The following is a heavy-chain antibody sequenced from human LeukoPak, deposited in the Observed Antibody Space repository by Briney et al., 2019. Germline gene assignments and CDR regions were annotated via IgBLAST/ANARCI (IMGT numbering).Heavy chain of an antibody. CDR1: GYTFTNYG. CDR2: ISAYNGNT. Sequence: ASVKVSCKASGYTFTNYGISWVRQAPGQGLEWMGWISAYNGNTNYAQKLQGRVTMTTDTSTSTAYMELRSLRSDDTAVYYCARDFRDDYVWGSYRYTPGMDVWGQGTTVTVSS. V-gene: IGHV1-18*01. D-gene: IGHD3-16*02. CDR3: ARDFRDDYVWGSYRYTPGMDV. J-gene: IGHJ6*02.